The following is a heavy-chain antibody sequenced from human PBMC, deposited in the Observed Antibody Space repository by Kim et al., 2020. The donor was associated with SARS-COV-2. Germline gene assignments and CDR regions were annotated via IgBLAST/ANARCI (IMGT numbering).Heavy chain of an antibody. CDR3: VKEAPQITMVRGVFID. V-gene: IGHV3-64D*06. CDR1: GFTFSSYA. J-gene: IGHJ4*02. D-gene: IGHD3-10*01. CDR2: ISSNGGST. Sequence: GGSLRLSCSASGFTFSSYAMHWVRQAPGKGLEYVSAISSNGGSTYYADSVKGRFTISRDNSKNTLYLQMSSLRAEDTAVYYCVKEAPQITMVRGVFIDWGQGTLVTVSS.